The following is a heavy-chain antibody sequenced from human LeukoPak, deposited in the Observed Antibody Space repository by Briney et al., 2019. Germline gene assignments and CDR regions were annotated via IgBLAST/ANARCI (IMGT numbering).Heavy chain of an antibody. J-gene: IGHJ4*02. V-gene: IGHV4-34*01. CDR1: GGSFSGYY. D-gene: IGHD5-12*01. CDR2: INHSGST. Sequence: SETLSLTCAVYGGSFSGYYWSWIRQPPGKGLEWFGEINHSGSTNYNPSLKSRVTISVDTSKNQFSLKLSSVTAADTAVYYCARGGQPSGYDGEGIDYWGQGTLVTVSS. CDR3: ARGGQPSGYDGEGIDY.